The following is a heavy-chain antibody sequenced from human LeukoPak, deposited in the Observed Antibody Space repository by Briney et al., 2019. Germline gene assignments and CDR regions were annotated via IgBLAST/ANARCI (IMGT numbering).Heavy chain of an antibody. V-gene: IGHV1-46*01. J-gene: IGHJ6*03. CDR2: INPSGGST. D-gene: IGHD5-12*01. Sequence: ASVKVSCKASGYTFTSYYMHWVRQVPGQGLEWMGIINPSGGSTSYAQKFQGRVTMTRDMSTSTVYMELSSLRSEDTAVYYCASSEATISAYYYYMDVWGKGTTVTVSS. CDR1: GYTFTSYY. CDR3: ASSEATISAYYYYMDV.